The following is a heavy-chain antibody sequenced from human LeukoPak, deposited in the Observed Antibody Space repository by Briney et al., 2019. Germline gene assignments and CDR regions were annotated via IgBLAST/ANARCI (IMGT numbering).Heavy chain of an antibody. CDR1: GFTFSNYW. Sequence: GGSLRLSCAASGFTFSNYWMSWVRQAPGKGLEWVANIKQDGSEKNYVDSVEGRFTISRDNAKNLVYLQMNSLRAEDTAVYYCARVWSGFDVWGQGTMVTVSS. D-gene: IGHD3-3*01. CDR2: IKQDGSEK. CDR3: ARVWSGFDV. V-gene: IGHV3-7*04. J-gene: IGHJ3*01.